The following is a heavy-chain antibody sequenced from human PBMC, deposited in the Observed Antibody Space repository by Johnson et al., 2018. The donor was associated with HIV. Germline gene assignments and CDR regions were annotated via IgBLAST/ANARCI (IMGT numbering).Heavy chain of an antibody. D-gene: IGHD4-23*01. Sequence: QVQLVESGGGLVKPGGSLRLSCAASGFTFSDYYMSWIRQAPGKGLEWVSYISSSGSTRYYADSVKGRFTISTDNAKNSLYLQMHSLRAEDTAVYYCAKEAYGGNSPHAFDIWGQGTMVTVSS. CDR3: AKEAYGGNSPHAFDI. V-gene: IGHV3-11*01. CDR1: GFTFSDYY. CDR2: ISSSGSTR. J-gene: IGHJ3*02.